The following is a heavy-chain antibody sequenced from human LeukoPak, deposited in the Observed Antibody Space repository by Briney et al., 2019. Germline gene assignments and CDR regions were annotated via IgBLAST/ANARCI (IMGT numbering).Heavy chain of an antibody. CDR3: ARAYYDILTGPNNYYYMDV. J-gene: IGHJ6*03. CDR2: MNPNSGNT. D-gene: IGHD3-9*01. CDR1: AYTFTSYD. V-gene: IGHV1-8*01. Sequence: EASVKVSCKASAYTFTSYDINWVRRATGQGLEWMGWMNPNSGNTGYSQKFQGRVTMTRNTSISTAYMELSSLRSEDTAVYYCARAYYDILTGPNNYYYMDVWGKGTTVTVSS.